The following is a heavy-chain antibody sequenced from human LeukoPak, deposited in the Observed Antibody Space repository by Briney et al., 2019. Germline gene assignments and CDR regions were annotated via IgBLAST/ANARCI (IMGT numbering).Heavy chain of an antibody. V-gene: IGHV3-21*04. D-gene: IGHD5-12*01. CDR2: ISSSSSYR. CDR3: AKDRGYEVVFDP. CDR1: QFTFSSYN. J-gene: IGHJ5*02. Sequence: GGSLRLSCAASQFTFSSYNMDWVRQAPGKGLEWVSSISSSSSYRFYADSVKGRFTISRDNDKNSLYLQMNSLRIEDTALYYCAKDRGYEVVFDPWGQGTLVAVSS.